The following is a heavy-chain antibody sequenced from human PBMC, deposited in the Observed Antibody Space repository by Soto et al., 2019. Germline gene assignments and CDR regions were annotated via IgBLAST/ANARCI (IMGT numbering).Heavy chain of an antibody. CDR3: ARDRGDSGWPLLDS. Sequence: EVQLVESGGGLVQPGGSLRLSCAASGFTFNTYNMNWVRQAPGKELEWVSFIDRSGSPIYYAASVKGRFIISRDNGKHSLYLQMNSLRDEDTAVYYCARDRGDSGWPLLDSWGQGTVVTVSS. D-gene: IGHD5-12*01. CDR2: IDRSGSPI. J-gene: IGHJ4*02. V-gene: IGHV3-48*02. CDR1: GFTFNTYN.